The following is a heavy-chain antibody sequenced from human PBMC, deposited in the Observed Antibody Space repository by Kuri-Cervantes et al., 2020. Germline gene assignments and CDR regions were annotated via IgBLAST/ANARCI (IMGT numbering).Heavy chain of an antibody. CDR2: INAGNGNT. V-gene: IGHV1-3*01. J-gene: IGHJ5*02. CDR3: ARGCGSGGNYFDP. Sequence: ASVKVSCKASGYTFTSYAMHWVRQAPGQRLEWMGWINAGNGNTKYSQKFQGRVTITRDTSASTAYMELSSLRSEDTAVYYRARGCGSGGNYFDPWGQGTLVTVSS. D-gene: IGHD3-10*01. CDR1: GYTFTSYA.